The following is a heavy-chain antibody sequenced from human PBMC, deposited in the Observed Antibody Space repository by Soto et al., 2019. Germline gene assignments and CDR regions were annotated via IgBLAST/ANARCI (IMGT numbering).Heavy chain of an antibody. CDR1: GFTFSGSA. CDR3: TRNVPYYYGSGSLDV. V-gene: IGHV3-73*02. Sequence: EVQLVESGGGLVQPGGSLKLSCAASGFTFSGSAMHWVRQASGKGLEWVGRIRSKANSYATAYAASVKGRFTISRDDSKNTAYLQMNSLKTEDTAVYYCTRNVPYYYGSGSLDVWGQGTTVTVSS. CDR2: IRSKANSYAT. D-gene: IGHD3-10*01. J-gene: IGHJ6*02.